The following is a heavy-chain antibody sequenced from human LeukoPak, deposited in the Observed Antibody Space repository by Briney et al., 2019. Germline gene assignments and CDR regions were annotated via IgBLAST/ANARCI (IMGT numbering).Heavy chain of an antibody. Sequence: PGGSLRLSCAAAGFIFSGYSMSWVRQAPGKGLEWVSNIRSNGRDTYYTDSVKGRFTISRDNSKNTLYLEMNSLRAEDTAVYYCAKGGYTTCFDPWGQGTLVTVSS. CDR1: GFIFSGYS. CDR3: AKGGYTTCFDP. V-gene: IGHV3-23*01. D-gene: IGHD2-15*01. CDR2: IRSNGRDT. J-gene: IGHJ5*02.